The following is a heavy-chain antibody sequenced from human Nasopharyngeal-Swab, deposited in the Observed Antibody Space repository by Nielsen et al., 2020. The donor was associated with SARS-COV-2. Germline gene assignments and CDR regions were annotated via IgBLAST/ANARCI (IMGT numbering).Heavy chain of an antibody. CDR2: IIPIFGTA. V-gene: IGHV1-69*01. J-gene: IGHJ4*02. D-gene: IGHD6-13*01. CDR3: ARGYSSSWQGYYFDY. Sequence: WVRQAPGQGLEWMGGIIPIFGTANYSQKFQGRVTMTADESTSTAHMELSSLRSEDTAVYYCARGYSSSWQGYYFDYWGQGTLVTVSS.